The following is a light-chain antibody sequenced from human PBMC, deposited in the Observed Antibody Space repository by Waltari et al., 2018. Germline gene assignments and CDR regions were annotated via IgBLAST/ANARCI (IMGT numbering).Light chain of an antibody. J-gene: IGLJ3*02. CDR2: QDT. Sequence: SYELTQSPSVSVSPGQKASITCSGDKSGNKYSFWYQVKPGQSPVLVIYQDTKRPSGIPERFPGSNSGNTATLTVSGTQAMDEADYFCQAWDSNTAWVFGGGTKLTVL. V-gene: IGLV3-1*01. CDR3: QAWDSNTAWV. CDR1: KSGNKY.